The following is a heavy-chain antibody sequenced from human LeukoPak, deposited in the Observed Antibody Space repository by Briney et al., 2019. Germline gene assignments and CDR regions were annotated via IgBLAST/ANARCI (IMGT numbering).Heavy chain of an antibody. CDR3: ANRLEQWLVGGYYGMDV. CDR2: ISGSGGST. J-gene: IGHJ6*02. Sequence: GGSLRLSCAASGFTFSSYAMSWVRQAPGKGLEWVSAISGSGGSTCYADSVKGRFTISRDNSKNTLYLQMNSLRAEDTAVYYCANRLEQWLVGGYYGMDVWGQGTTVTVSS. V-gene: IGHV3-23*01. CDR1: GFTFSSYA. D-gene: IGHD6-19*01.